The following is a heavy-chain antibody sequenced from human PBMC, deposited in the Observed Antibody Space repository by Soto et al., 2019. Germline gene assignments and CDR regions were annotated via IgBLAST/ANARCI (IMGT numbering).Heavy chain of an antibody. D-gene: IGHD3-9*01. V-gene: IGHV2-5*02. CDR1: GFSLSTSGMG. Sequence: QVTLKEAGPTLLKPTQTLTLTCTFSGFSLSTSGMGVGWIRQPPGKALEWLALIYWDDDRRHSPSLKSRLTITMETSKNQVVLTMTHMYLEDTATYYLDLMYYVTLTGLPYYFDYFCQGTLLPGSS. CDR2: IYWDDDR. J-gene: IGHJ4*02. CDR3: DLMYYVTLTGLPYYFDY.